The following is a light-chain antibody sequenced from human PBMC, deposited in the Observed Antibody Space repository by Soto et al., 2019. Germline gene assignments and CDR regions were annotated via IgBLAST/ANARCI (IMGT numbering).Light chain of an antibody. Sequence: VVTQEPSFSVSPGGTVTLTCGLSSGSVSTSYYPSWYQQTPGQAPRTLIYSTNTRSSGVPDRFSGSILGNKAALTITGAQADDESDYYCVLYMGSGIAVFGGGTKVTVL. J-gene: IGLJ3*02. CDR2: STN. V-gene: IGLV8-61*01. CDR3: VLYMGSGIAV. CDR1: SGSVSTSYY.